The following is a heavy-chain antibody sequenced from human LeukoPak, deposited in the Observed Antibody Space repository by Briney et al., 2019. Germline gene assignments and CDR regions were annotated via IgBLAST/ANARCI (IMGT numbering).Heavy chain of an antibody. CDR1: GFTFSSFE. CDR2: IKQDGSEK. V-gene: IGHV3-7*01. D-gene: IGHD6-13*01. CDR3: ARDHSGYSSSWPYYYYYYMDV. J-gene: IGHJ6*03. Sequence: SGGSLRLSCAASGFTFSSFEMKWVRQAPGKGLEWVANIKQDGSEKYYVDSVKGRFTISRDNAKNSLYLQMNSLRAEDTAVYYCARDHSGYSSSWPYYYYYYMDVWGKGTTVTVSS.